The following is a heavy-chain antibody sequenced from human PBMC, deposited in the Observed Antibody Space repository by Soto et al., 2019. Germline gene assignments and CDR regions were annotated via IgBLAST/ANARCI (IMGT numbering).Heavy chain of an antibody. D-gene: IGHD2-2*01. CDR3: ARAHCSSTSCFWFDH. CDR2: ISAYSGNT. CDR1: GYTFTSYG. Sequence: GXSVKGSCRASGYTFTSYGISWVRQAPGQGLEWMGWISAYSGNTNYAQKLQGRVTMTTDTSTSTAYMELRSLRSDDTAVYYCARAHCSSTSCFWFDHSPQGPLVTVSS. V-gene: IGHV1-18*01. J-gene: IGHJ5*02.